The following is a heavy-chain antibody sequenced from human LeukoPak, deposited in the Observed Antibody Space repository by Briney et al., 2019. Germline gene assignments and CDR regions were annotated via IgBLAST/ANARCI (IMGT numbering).Heavy chain of an antibody. CDR2: INPNSGGA. V-gene: IGHV1-2*02. J-gene: IGHJ5*02. D-gene: IGHD3-10*01. CDR3: ARDLGGFTMVRGLSTWFDP. Sequence: ASVKVSCKASGYTFTGYYMHWVRQAPGQGLEWMGWINPNSGGANFAQRFQGRVTLTTDTSISTAHMELSRLRSDDTAVYYCARDLGGFTMVRGLSTWFDPWGQGTLVTVSS. CDR1: GYTFTGYY.